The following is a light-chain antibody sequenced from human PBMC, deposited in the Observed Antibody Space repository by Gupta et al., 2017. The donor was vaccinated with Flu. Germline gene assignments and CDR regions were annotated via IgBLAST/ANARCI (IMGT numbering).Light chain of an antibody. CDR2: STS. CDR3: VLYLGSGISM. V-gene: IGLV8-61*01. J-gene: IGLJ3*02. CDR1: SGSVASNYY. Sequence: TVTLTCGWSSGSVASNYYPSWYQQTPGQAPRALIFSTSARSSGVPDRFSGSILGNKAALTITGAQADDAGDYYCVLYLGSGISMFGGGSKLTVL.